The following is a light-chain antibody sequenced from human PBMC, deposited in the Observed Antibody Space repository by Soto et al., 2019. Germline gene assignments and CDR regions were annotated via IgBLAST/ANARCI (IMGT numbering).Light chain of an antibody. CDR1: QSVSSSY. V-gene: IGKV3-20*01. CDR2: GAS. J-gene: IGKJ5*01. Sequence: EIVLTQSPGTLSLSPGERATLSCRASQSVSSSYLAWYQQKPGQAPKLLIFGASIRATDIPDRFSGSGSGTDFTLTISRLEPEDFAVYYCQQYGRSSTTFGQGTRLEIK. CDR3: QQYGRSSTT.